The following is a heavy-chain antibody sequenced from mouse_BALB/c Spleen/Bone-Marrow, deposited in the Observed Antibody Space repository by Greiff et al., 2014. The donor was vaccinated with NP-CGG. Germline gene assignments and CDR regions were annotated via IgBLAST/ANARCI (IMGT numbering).Heavy chain of an antibody. Sequence: QVQLKESGPDLVAPSQSLSITCTVSGFSLTLYGVHWVRQSPGKGLEWLGVKWSDGTTTYNSALKSKLSISKDNSKSQVFLKLNSLQTDDTAMYYCARHERGYPYAMDYWGQGTSVTVSS. J-gene: IGHJ4*01. D-gene: IGHD2-2*01. CDR3: ARHERGYPYAMDY. V-gene: IGHV2-6-2*01. CDR2: KWSDGTT. CDR1: GFSLTLYG.